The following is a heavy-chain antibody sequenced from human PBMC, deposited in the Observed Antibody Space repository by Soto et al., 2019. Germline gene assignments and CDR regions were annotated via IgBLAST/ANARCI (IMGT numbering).Heavy chain of an antibody. CDR3: ARVSGSYYYGMDV. V-gene: IGHV4-4*02. Sequence: QVQLQESGPGLVKPSGTLSLTCAVSGGSISSSNWWSWVRQPPGKGLEWIGEIYHSGSTNYNPSLKSGVTISVDKSKNQFSLKLSSVIAADTAVYYCARVSGSYYYGMDVWGQGTTVTVSS. J-gene: IGHJ6*02. D-gene: IGHD1-26*01. CDR2: IYHSGST. CDR1: GGSISSSNW.